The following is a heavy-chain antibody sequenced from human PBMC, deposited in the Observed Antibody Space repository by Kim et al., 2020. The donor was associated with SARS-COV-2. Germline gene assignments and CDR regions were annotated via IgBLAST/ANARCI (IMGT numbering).Heavy chain of an antibody. D-gene: IGHD2-21*01. CDR3: LKGGWGWIWDY. V-gene: IGHV3-23*01. Sequence: GSLRLSCTTSGFTFTGHAMSWVRQAPGKGLGWVSSIDGSDGTTYYVDSVKGRFSISRDDSKNTLYLQMSALRDDDTAAYYCLKGGWGWIWDYRGQGTLVTIST. J-gene: IGHJ4*02. CDR2: IDGSDGTT. CDR1: GFTFTGHA.